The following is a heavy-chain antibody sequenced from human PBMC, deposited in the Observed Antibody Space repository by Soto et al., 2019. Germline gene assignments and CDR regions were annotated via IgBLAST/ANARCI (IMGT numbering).Heavy chain of an antibody. Sequence: SETLSLTCTVSGGSISSYYWSWIRQPPGKGLEWIGYIYYSGSTNYNPSLKSRVTISVDTSKNQFSLKLSSVTAADTAVYYCARVGAAAGTAWFDPWGQGTLVTVSS. V-gene: IGHV4-59*08. D-gene: IGHD6-13*01. CDR3: ARVGAAAGTAWFDP. CDR1: GGSISSYY. CDR2: IYYSGST. J-gene: IGHJ5*02.